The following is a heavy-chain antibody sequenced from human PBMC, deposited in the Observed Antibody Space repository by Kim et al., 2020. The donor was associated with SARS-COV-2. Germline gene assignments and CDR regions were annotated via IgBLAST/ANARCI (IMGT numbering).Heavy chain of an antibody. V-gene: IGHV4-59*08. CDR2: IYYSGST. CDR3: ARHPYDSSGSFPYYFDY. Sequence: SETLSLTCTVSGGSISSYYWSWIRQPPGKGLEWIGYIYYSGSTNYNPSLKSRVTISVDTSKNQFSLKLSSVTAADTAVYYCARHPYDSSGSFPYYFDYWGQGTLVTVSS. CDR1: GGSISSYY. J-gene: IGHJ4*02. D-gene: IGHD3-22*01.